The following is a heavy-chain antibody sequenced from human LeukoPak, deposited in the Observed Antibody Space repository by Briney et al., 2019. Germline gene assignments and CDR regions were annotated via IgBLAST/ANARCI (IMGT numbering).Heavy chain of an antibody. V-gene: IGHV3-23*01. J-gene: IGHJ4*02. CDR1: GFTFSSYA. CDR2: TSGSGGST. Sequence: GGSLRLSCAASGFTFSSYAMNWVRQAPGKGLEWVSVTSGSGGSTYYADSVKGRFSISRDNSKNTLYLQMNSLRAEDTAVYYCAKGGTYSGYDPSYFDYWGQGTLVTVSS. CDR3: AKGGTYSGYDPSYFDY. D-gene: IGHD5-12*01.